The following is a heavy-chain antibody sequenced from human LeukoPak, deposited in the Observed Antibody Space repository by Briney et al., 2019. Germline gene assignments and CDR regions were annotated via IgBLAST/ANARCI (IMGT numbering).Heavy chain of an antibody. V-gene: IGHV4-38-2*02. CDR1: GYSVSSGYY. CDR3: ARVSLSGSYPRTTFDY. D-gene: IGHD1-26*01. Sequence: SETLSLTCTVSGYSVSSGYYWGWIRQPPGKGLEWIGSIYHSGSTYYNPSLKSRVTISVDTSKNQFSLKLSSVTAADTAVYYCARVSLSGSYPRTTFDYWGQGTLVTVSS. CDR2: IYHSGST. J-gene: IGHJ4*02.